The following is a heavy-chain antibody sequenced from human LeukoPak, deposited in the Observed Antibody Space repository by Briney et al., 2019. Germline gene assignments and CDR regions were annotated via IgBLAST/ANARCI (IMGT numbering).Heavy chain of an antibody. CDR2: INPDSGGT. J-gene: IGHJ4*02. V-gene: IGHV1-2*02. Sequence: GASVKVSCKASGYTFTSYDINWVRQAPGQGLEWMGWINPDSGGTRYAQKFQGRVTMTRDTSTSTAYMELSRLGSDDTAVYFCARHTSTYLDQWGQGALVTVSS. CDR3: ARHTSTYLDQ. CDR1: GYTFTSYD. D-gene: IGHD2-2*01.